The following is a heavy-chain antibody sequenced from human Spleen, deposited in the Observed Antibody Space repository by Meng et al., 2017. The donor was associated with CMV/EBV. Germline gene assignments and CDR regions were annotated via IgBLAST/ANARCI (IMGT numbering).Heavy chain of an antibody. CDR2: ISSSGSTI. Sequence: GESLKISCAASGFTFSDYYMSWIRQAPGKGLEWVSYISSSGSTIYYADSVKGRFTISRDNAKNSLYLQMNSLRAEDTAVYYCANYNSRGGSYLPDYYYGMDVWGQGTTVTVSS. CDR3: ANYNSRGGSYLPDYYYGMDV. J-gene: IGHJ6*02. D-gene: IGHD1-26*01. V-gene: IGHV3-11*04. CDR1: GFTFSDYY.